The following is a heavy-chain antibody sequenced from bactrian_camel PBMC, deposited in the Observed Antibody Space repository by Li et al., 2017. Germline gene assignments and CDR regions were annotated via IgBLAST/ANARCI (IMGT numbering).Heavy chain of an antibody. CDR3: AEGRGSRGEHCYSLNY. J-gene: IGHJ4*01. V-gene: IGHV3S53*01. Sequence: HVQLVESGGGSVQAGGSLKLSCTVSGYLTNTFCLAWFRHTPGKEREGVAAIDKSGSPTYTYSVMGRFTISKDSARNTVYLQMNNLQPEDTATYYCAEGRGSRGEHCYSLNYWGQGTQVTVS. D-gene: IGHD6*01. CDR2: IDKSGSP. CDR1: GYLTNTFC.